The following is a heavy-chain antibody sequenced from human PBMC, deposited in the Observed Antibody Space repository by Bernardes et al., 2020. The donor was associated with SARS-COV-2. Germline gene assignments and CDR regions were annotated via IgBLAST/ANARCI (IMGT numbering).Heavy chain of an antibody. J-gene: IGHJ6*02. D-gene: IGHD3-22*01. Sequence: GGSLRLSCAASGFTFSSYGMHWVRQAPGKGLEWVAVIWYDGSNKYYADSVKGRFTISRDNSKNTLYLQMNSLRAEDTAVYYCARGLGIAYYYDSSGYYYPRIRKNYGMDVWGQGTTVTVSS. CDR1: GFTFSSYG. CDR3: ARGLGIAYYYDSSGYYYPRIRKNYGMDV. CDR2: IWYDGSNK. V-gene: IGHV3-33*01.